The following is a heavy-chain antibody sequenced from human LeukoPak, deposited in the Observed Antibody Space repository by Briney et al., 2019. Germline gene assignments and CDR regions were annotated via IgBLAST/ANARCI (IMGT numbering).Heavy chain of an antibody. CDR2: IYHSGST. D-gene: IGHD2-21*02. J-gene: IGHJ4*02. V-gene: IGHV4-39*01. CDR1: GVSISSSSYY. Sequence: SETLSLTCTVSGVSISSSSYYWGWIRQPPGKGLEWIGKIYHSGSTYYNPSLKIRVTISADTSKNQFSLKLSSVTAPDSALYYCARHRLQGDPDYWGQGTLVTVSS. CDR3: ARHRLQGDPDY.